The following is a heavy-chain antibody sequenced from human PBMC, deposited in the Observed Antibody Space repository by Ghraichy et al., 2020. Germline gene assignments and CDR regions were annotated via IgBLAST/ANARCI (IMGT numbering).Heavy chain of an antibody. CDR3: ARGGYGSPEYNFYGMDV. V-gene: IGHV4-34*01. CDR2: INHSGST. J-gene: IGHJ6*02. CDR1: GGSFSDHY. Sequence: SETLSLTCAVYGGSFSDHYWSWIRQPPGKGLEWIGEINHSGSTNYNPSLKSRVIISVDTSKNQFSLKLTSVTAADTALYYCARGGYGSPEYNFYGMDVWGQGTTVTVSS. D-gene: IGHD1-14*01.